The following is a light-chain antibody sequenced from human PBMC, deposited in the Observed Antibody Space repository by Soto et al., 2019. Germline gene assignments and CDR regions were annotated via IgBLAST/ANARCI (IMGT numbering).Light chain of an antibody. V-gene: IGKV1-27*01. CDR2: AAS. Sequence: DIQMTQSPPSLSASAGDTITITCRASQGIRNNLAWYRQKPGKVPVLLIYAASTLHSGVPSWFSGRGSGTDFTITISSLQHEDVVHYCCQKNNRVPLTFGPGTKVEIK. CDR1: QGIRNN. CDR3: QKNNRVPLT. J-gene: IGKJ3*01.